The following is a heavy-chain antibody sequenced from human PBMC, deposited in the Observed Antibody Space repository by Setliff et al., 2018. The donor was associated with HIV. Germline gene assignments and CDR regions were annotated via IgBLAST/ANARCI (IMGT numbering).Heavy chain of an antibody. CDR1: GYSISSGYY. V-gene: IGHV4-38-2*02. D-gene: IGHD6-13*01. CDR3: ARESPSSSWFYFDF. J-gene: IGHJ4*02. Sequence: PSETLSLTCTVSGYSISSGYYWGWIRQPPGKGLEWIGSIYHSESTYYNPSLKSRVTISVDTSKTQFSLKLSSVTAADTAVYYCARESPSSSWFYFDFWGQGTLVTVSS. CDR2: IYHSEST.